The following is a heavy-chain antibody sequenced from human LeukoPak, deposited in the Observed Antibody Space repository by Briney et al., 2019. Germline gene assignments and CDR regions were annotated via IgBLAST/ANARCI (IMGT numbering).Heavy chain of an antibody. CDR2: IIPIFGTA. D-gene: IGHD3-22*01. V-gene: IGHV1-69*13. CDR3: ARDQRTYYYDSSGQSHFDY. CDR1: GGTFSSYA. J-gene: IGHJ4*02. Sequence: ASVKVSCKASGGTFSSYAISWVRQAPGQGLEWMGGIIPIFGTANYAQKFQGRVTITADESTSTAYLELSSLRSEDTAVYYCARDQRTYYYDSSGQSHFDYWGQGTLVTVSS.